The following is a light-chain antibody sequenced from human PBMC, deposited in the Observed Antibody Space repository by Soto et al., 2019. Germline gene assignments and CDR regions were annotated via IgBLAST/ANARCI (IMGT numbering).Light chain of an antibody. J-gene: IGLJ2*01. Sequence: QSALTQPASVSGSPGQSITISCTGTSSDVGDYNHVSWYQQHPGKAPRLMIYDVNNRPSGVSNRFSGSKSGSTASLTISGLQAEDEADYYCSSDKSRGLFGGGTKLTVL. CDR2: DVN. CDR3: SSDKSRGL. CDR1: SSDVGDYNH. V-gene: IGLV2-14*01.